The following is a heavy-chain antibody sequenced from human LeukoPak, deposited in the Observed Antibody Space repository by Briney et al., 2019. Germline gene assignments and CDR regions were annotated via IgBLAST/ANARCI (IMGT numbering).Heavy chain of an antibody. CDR1: GYSFTSYW. CDR3: AMWSITADGWFDS. J-gene: IGHJ5*01. CDR2: INPSDSDT. D-gene: IGHD6-13*01. V-gene: IGHV5-51*01. Sequence: GESLKISCKGSGYSSGYSFTSYWIGWVRQMPGKGLEWMGIINPSDSDTKYSPSLQGQVTISVDKSISTAYLQWRSLKAPDTAMYYCAMWSITADGWFDSWGQGTLVTVSS.